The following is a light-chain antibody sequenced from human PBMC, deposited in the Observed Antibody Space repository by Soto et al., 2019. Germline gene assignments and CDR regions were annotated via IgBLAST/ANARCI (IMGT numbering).Light chain of an antibody. V-gene: IGKV3-20*01. CDR2: GAS. Sequence: EIVLTQSPGTLSLSPGERATLSCRASQTIGSNYLAWYQQEPGQAPRLLIYGASNRATGIPDRFSGSGSGTDFALTISRLEPEDSAVYDCQQYATSPWTFGQGTKVEIK. CDR1: QTIGSNY. CDR3: QQYATSPWT. J-gene: IGKJ1*01.